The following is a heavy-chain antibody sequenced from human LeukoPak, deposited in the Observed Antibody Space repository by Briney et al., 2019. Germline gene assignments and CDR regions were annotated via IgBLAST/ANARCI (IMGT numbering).Heavy chain of an antibody. Sequence: GGSLRLSCAASGFTFSSYDMHWVRQATGKGLEWVSAIGTAGDTYYPGSVKGRFTISRENAKNSLYLQMNSLRAGDTAVYYCARARKTYYYDSSGYYYFDYWGQGTLVTVSS. J-gene: IGHJ4*02. CDR1: GFTFSSYD. D-gene: IGHD3-22*01. CDR2: IGTAGDT. V-gene: IGHV3-13*01. CDR3: ARARKTYYYDSSGYYYFDY.